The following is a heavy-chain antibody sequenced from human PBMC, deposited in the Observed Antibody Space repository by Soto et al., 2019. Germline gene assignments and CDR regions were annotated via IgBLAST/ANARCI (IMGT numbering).Heavy chain of an antibody. J-gene: IGHJ4*02. CDR2: ISSSGSTI. CDR3: AILLGSLERRQGEGLDY. D-gene: IGHD1-1*01. CDR1: GFTFSSYK. Sequence: PGGSLRLSCAASGFTFSSYKMNWVRQAPGKGLEWVSYISSSGSTIYYADSVKGRFTISRDNAKNSLYLQMNSLRAEDTAVYYCAILLGSLERRQGEGLDYWGQGTLVTVSS. V-gene: IGHV3-48*03.